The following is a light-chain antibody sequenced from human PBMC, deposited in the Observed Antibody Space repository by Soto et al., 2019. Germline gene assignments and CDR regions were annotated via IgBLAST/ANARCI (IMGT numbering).Light chain of an antibody. Sequence: DIKMTQSPSSLSASVGDRVTLTCQASEDVSDYVNWYQQKPGRAPKRLIYDASNLETGVPSRFNGRRSGTDFSFTIRDLHPEDFATYYCQLYKYVILTFGGGTRVDI. J-gene: IGKJ4*01. CDR1: EDVSDY. CDR2: DAS. V-gene: IGKV1-33*01. CDR3: QLYKYVILT.